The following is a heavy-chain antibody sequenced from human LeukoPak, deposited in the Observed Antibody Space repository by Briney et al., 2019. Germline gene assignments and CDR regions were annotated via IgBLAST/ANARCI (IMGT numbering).Heavy chain of an antibody. V-gene: IGHV5-10-1*01. D-gene: IGHD2-15*01. CDR1: GYRFTSYW. J-gene: IGHJ4*02. CDR2: IDPSDSYT. Sequence: GESLKISFKGSGYRFTSYWISWVRQMPGKGLEWMGRIDPSDSYTNYSPSFQGHVTISADKSISTAYLQWSSLKASDTAMYYCARQGFVVVVAAPDYWGQGTLVTVSS. CDR3: ARQGFVVVVAAPDY.